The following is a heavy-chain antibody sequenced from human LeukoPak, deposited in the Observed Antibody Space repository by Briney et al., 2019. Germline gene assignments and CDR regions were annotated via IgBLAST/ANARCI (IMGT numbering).Heavy chain of an antibody. J-gene: IGHJ4*02. CDR3: ARDPRSGATINFDY. CDR2: IIPILGIA. Sequence: AASVKVSCKASGGTFSSYAISWVRQAPGQGLEWMGRIIPILGIANYAQKFQGRVTITADKSTSTAYMELSSLRSEDTAVYYCARDPRSGATINFDYWGQGTLVTVSS. D-gene: IGHD5-24*01. V-gene: IGHV1-69*04. CDR1: GGTFSSYA.